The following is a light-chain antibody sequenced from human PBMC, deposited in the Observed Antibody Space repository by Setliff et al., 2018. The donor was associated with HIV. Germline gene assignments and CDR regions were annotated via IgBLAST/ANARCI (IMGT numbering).Light chain of an antibody. V-gene: IGLV2-14*01. Sequence: QSALTQPASVSGSPGQSITISCTGTSSDVGGYNYVSWYRRHPGKAPKLMIYDVSNRPSGVSNRFSGSKSGNTASLTISGLQAEDEADYYCSSYTSSSTSYVFGTGTKVTVL. CDR1: SSDVGGYNY. CDR3: SSYTSSSTSYV. CDR2: DVS. J-gene: IGLJ1*01.